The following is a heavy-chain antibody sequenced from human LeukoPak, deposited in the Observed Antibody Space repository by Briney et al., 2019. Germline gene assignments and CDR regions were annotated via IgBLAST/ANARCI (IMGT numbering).Heavy chain of an antibody. CDR1: GFTFSSYG. CDR3: AKDPTLNIAARRGLDY. D-gene: IGHD6-6*01. J-gene: IGHJ4*02. CDR2: IRYDGSNK. Sequence: PGGSLRLSCAASGFTFSSYGMHWVRQAPGKGLGWVAFIRYDGSNKYYADSVKGRFTISRDNSKNTLYLQMNSLRAEDTAVYYCAKDPTLNIAARRGLDYWGQGTLVTVSS. V-gene: IGHV3-30*02.